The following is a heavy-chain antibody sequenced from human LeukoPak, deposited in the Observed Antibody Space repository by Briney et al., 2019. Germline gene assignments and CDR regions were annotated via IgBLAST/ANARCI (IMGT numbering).Heavy chain of an antibody. J-gene: IGHJ3*02. V-gene: IGHV4-39*01. Sequence: PSETLSLTCTVPGGSISSSSYYWGWIRQPPGKGLEWIGSIYYSGKTYYNPFLRRRVNISVYTSKNQYCLKLSSVTAADTAVYYCAGSTGYAFDIWGQGTMVTVSS. CDR1: GGSISSSSYY. CDR2: IYYSGKT. CDR3: AGSTGYAFDI. D-gene: IGHD4-17*01.